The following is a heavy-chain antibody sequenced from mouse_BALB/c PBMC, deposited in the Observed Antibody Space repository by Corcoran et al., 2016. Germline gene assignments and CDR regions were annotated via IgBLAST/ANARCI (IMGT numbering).Heavy chain of an antibody. J-gene: IGHJ2*01. V-gene: IGHV9-1*02. CDR1: GNTFTNYG. Sequence: QIQLVQSGPELKKPGETGKISCKASGNTFTNYGMNWVKQAPGKGLKWMGWINTYTGEPTYADDFKGRFAFSLETSASTAYLQINNLKNEDMATYFCARRRQRGLPYYFDYWGQGTTLTVSS. D-gene: IGHD3-2*01. CDR3: ARRRQRGLPYYFDY. CDR2: INTYTGEP.